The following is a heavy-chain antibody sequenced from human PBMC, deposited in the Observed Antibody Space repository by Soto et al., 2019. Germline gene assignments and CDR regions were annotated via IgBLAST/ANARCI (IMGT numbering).Heavy chain of an antibody. D-gene: IGHD1-1*01. V-gene: IGHV5-10-1*01. Sequence: GESLKISCKGSGYSFTSYWISWVRQMPGKGLEWMGRIDPSDSYTNYSPSFQGHVTISADKSISTAYLQWSSLKASDTAMYYCARHQSNWNDVAYYYYYGMDVWGQGTTVTVSS. J-gene: IGHJ6*02. CDR2: IDPSDSYT. CDR3: ARHQSNWNDVAYYYYYGMDV. CDR1: GYSFTSYW.